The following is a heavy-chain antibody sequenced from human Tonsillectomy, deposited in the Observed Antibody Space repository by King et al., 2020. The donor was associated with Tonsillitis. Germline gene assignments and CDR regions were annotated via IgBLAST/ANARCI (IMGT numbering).Heavy chain of an antibody. D-gene: IGHD3-16*01. CDR1: GFSLSNYW. CDR3: ARDTGGGVFDY. Sequence: VQLVESGGDLVQPGGSLRLSCAAYGFSLSNYWINWVRQAPGKGLEWVANIKQDGSEKYFVDSVRGRYTISRDNAKNSLYLQMNSLRAEDTAVYYCARDTGGGVFDYWGQGTLVTVSS. CDR2: IKQDGSEK. J-gene: IGHJ4*02. V-gene: IGHV3-7*01.